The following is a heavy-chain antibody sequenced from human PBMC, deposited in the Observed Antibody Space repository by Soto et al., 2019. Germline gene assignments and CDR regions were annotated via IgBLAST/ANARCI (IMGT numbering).Heavy chain of an antibody. V-gene: IGHV3-30*18. D-gene: IGHD1-26*01. J-gene: IGHJ6*02. CDR3: AKDMGSYYEYYYYGMDV. CDR2: ISYDVSNK. Sequence: PGGSLRLSCAASGFTFSSYGMHWVRRAPGKGLEWVAVISYDVSNKYYADSVKGRFTISRDNSKNTMYLQMNSLRAEDTAVYYCAKDMGSYYEYYYYGMDVWGQGTTVTVSS. CDR1: GFTFSSYG.